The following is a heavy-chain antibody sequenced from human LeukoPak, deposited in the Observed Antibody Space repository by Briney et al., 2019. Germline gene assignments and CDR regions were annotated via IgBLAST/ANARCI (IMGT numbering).Heavy chain of an antibody. V-gene: IGHV3-23*01. CDR1: GFTFSSYA. J-gene: IGHJ3*02. CDR3: AKDGSVGAPHLPSNAFDI. CDR2: ISGSGGST. Sequence: GGSLRLSCAASGFTFSSYAMSWVRQVPGKGLEWVSAISGSGGSTYYADSVKGRFTISRDNSKNTLYLQMNSLRAEDTAVYYCAKDGSVGAPHLPSNAFDIWGQGTMVTVSS. D-gene: IGHD1-26*01.